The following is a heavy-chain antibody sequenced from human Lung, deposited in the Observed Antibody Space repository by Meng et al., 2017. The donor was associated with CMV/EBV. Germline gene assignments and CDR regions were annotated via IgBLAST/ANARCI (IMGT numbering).Heavy chain of an antibody. Sequence: GESLKISCAASGFTLNSYTVHWVRQAPGKGLEWMAVISYDGTNKYYGDSVKGRFTVSRDNSKRSLYLQMNSLRPEDTAVYYCATSRFHGDFKDAVNIWGQGTLVTVSS. CDR1: GFTLNSYT. V-gene: IGHV3-30-3*01. CDR2: ISYDGTNK. D-gene: IGHD2-21*01. J-gene: IGHJ3*02. CDR3: ATSRFHGDFKDAVNI.